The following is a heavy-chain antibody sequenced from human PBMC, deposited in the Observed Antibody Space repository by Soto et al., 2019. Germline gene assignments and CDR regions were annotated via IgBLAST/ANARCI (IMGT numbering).Heavy chain of an antibody. Sequence: QVQLVESGGGVVQPGRSLSLSCAASGFTFSSYGMHWVRQAPGKGLEWVAVISYDGSNKYYVDSVKGRFTISRHNSKNTLYLQMNTLRAEDTAVYYCANDLIVNTWYAHNGGFDSWGQGTLVTVSS. V-gene: IGHV3-30*18. J-gene: IGHJ4*02. CDR1: GFTFSSYG. CDR2: ISYDGSNK. D-gene: IGHD1-26*01. CDR3: ANDLIVNTWYAHNGGFDS.